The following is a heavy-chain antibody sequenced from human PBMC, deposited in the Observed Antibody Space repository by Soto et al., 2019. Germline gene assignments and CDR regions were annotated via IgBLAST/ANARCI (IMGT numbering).Heavy chain of an antibody. CDR3: ARPGLTSIAEGSSSDY. J-gene: IGHJ4*02. D-gene: IGHD6-6*01. CDR1: GGSISSSSYY. Sequence: SETLSLTCTVSGGSISSSSYYWGWIRQPPGKGLEWIGSIYYSGSTYYNPSLKSRVTISVDTSKNQFSLKLSSVTAADTAVYYCARPGLTSIAEGSSSDYWGQGTLVTVSS. CDR2: IYYSGST. V-gene: IGHV4-39*01.